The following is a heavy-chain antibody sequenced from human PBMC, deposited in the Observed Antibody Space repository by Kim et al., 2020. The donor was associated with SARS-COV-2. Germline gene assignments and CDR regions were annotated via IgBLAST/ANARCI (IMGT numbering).Heavy chain of an antibody. D-gene: IGHD4-4*01. V-gene: IGHV3-30*01. Sequence: YCPYSVKSRFTITRVYSKNTLYLQMNSLIDEDAADYYCARLTTVNGVLDYWGQGTLVTVSS. J-gene: IGHJ4*02. CDR3: ARLTTVNGVLDY.